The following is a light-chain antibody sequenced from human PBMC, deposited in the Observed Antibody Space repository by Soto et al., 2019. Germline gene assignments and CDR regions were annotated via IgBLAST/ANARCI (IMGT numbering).Light chain of an antibody. Sequence: QSVLTQPPSASGTPGQRVTISCSGGSSNIGNNHVYWYQQLPGTAPKLLIYRSNQRPSGVPDRFSGSRSGTSASLAISGLRSEDEADYHCAAWDGSLSGVIFGGGTKLTVL. CDR1: SSNIGNNH. J-gene: IGLJ2*01. CDR3: AAWDGSLSGVI. V-gene: IGLV1-47*01. CDR2: RSN.